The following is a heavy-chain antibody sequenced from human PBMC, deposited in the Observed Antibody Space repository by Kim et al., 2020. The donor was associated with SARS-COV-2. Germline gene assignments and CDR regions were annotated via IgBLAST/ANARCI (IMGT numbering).Heavy chain of an antibody. D-gene: IGHD1-26*01. CDR2: ISYDGSNK. J-gene: IGHJ6*02. Sequence: GGSLRLSCAASGFTFSSYAMHWVRQAPGKGLEWVAVISYDGSNKYYADSVKGRFTISRDNSKNTLYLQMNSLRAEDTAVYYCARGSGSYSHYYYGMDVWGQGTTVTGPS. V-gene: IGHV3-30-3*01. CDR1: GFTFSSYA. CDR3: ARGSGSYSHYYYGMDV.